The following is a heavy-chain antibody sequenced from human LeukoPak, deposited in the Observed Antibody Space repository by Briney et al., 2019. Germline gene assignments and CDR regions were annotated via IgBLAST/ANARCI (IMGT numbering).Heavy chain of an antibody. CDR2: IYYSGST. V-gene: IGHV4-30-4*08. D-gene: IGHD3-10*01. CDR3: ARDSPPLWFGEL. CDR1: GGSISSGDYY. J-gene: IGHJ4*02. Sequence: PSQTLSLTCTVSGGSISSGDYYWSWIRQPPGKGLEWIGYIYYSGSTYYNPSLKSRVTISVDTSKNQFSLKLSSVTAADTAVYYCARDSPPLWFGELWGQGTLVTVSS.